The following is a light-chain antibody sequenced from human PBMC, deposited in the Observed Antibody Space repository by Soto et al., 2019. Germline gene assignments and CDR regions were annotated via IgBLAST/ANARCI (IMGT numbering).Light chain of an antibody. CDR3: TSYRKGPLYV. V-gene: IGLV2-14*03. CDR2: DVS. J-gene: IGLJ1*01. Sequence: QSVLTQPASVSGSPGQSVTISCTGITSDVPSSSFVPWYQHRPVEGPRLILYDVSHRPSGVSNRFSGSKAGDTASLTISGLQLEAEDEYYCTSYRKGPLYVFGSGTKVTVL. CDR1: TSDVPSSSF.